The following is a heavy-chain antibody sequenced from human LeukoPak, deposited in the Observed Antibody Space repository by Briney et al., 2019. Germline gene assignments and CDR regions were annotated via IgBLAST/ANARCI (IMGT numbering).Heavy chain of an antibody. J-gene: IGHJ2*01. V-gene: IGHV5-51*01. CDR3: ARLRADIAAAVNWYFDL. CDR2: IYPGDSDT. Sequence: GESLKISCKASGYTFTSYWIGWVRQLPGKGLEWMGIIYPGDSDTSYSPFFQGEVTISADTSSSTAYLQWSSLKASDTAMYYCARLRADIAAAVNWYFDLWGRGTLVTVSS. D-gene: IGHD6-13*01. CDR1: GYTFTSYW.